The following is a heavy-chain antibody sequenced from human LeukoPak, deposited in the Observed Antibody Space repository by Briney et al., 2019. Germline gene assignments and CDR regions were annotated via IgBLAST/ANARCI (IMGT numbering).Heavy chain of an antibody. V-gene: IGHV1-2*02. CDR2: INPNSGGT. Sequence: ASVKVSCKASGYTFTGYYMRWVRQAPGQGLEWMGWINPNSGGTNYAQRFQGRVTMTRDTSISTAYMELSRLRSDGTAVYYCARDQLLQRGSYYANWFDPWGQGTLVTVSS. CDR1: GYTFTGYY. CDR3: ARDQLLQRGSYYANWFDP. D-gene: IGHD1-26*01. J-gene: IGHJ5*02.